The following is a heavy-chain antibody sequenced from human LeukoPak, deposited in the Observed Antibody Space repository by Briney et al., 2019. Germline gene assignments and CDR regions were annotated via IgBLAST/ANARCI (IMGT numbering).Heavy chain of an antibody. CDR2: INWNGGST. J-gene: IGHJ4*02. V-gene: IGHV3-20*04. D-gene: IGHD3-10*01. CDR3: ARDRGYYYGSGSWDY. Sequence: PGGSLRLSCAASGFTFDDYGMSWVRQAPGKGLEWVSGINWNGGSTGYADSVKGRFTISRDNAKNSLYLQMNSLRAEDTALYYCARDRGYYYGSGSWDYWGQGTLVTVSS. CDR1: GFTFDDYG.